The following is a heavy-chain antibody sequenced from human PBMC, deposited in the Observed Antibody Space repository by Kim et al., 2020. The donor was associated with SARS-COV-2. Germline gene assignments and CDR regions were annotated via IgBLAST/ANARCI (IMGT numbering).Heavy chain of an antibody. J-gene: IGHJ4*02. Sequence: GGSLRLSCAASGFTVSSNYMSWVRQAPGKGLEWVSVIYSGGSTYYADSVKGRFTISRDNSKNTLYLQMNSLRAEDTAVYYCASGNIDTYYDFWSGYYLDYWGQGTLVTVSS. CDR3: ASGNIDTYYDFWSGYYLDY. D-gene: IGHD3-3*01. CDR1: GFTVSSNY. V-gene: IGHV3-66*01. CDR2: IYSGGST.